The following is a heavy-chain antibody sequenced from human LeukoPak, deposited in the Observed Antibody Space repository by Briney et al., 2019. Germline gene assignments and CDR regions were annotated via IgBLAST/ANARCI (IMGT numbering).Heavy chain of an antibody. Sequence: RPSETLSLTCTVSGGSISSSSYYWGWIRQPPGKGLEWIGSIYYSGSTYYNPSLKSRVTISVDTSKNQFSLRLSSVTAADTAVYYCARDLGGSYSSETWFDPWGQGTLVTVSS. CDR3: ARDLGGSYSSETWFDP. J-gene: IGHJ5*02. CDR2: IYYSGST. V-gene: IGHV4-39*02. D-gene: IGHD1-26*01. CDR1: GGSISSSSYY.